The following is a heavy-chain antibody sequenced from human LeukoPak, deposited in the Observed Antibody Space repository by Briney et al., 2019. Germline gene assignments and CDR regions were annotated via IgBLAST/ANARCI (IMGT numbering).Heavy chain of an antibody. Sequence: GXXWSWIRQHXXXGLXWIGYIYYSGSTYYNPSLKSRVTISVDTSENQFSLKLSSVTAADTAVYYCARDSGYGSGNFDYWGQGTLVTVSS. D-gene: IGHD3-10*01. CDR2: IYYSGST. CDR1: GXX. CDR3: ARDSGYGSGNFDY. J-gene: IGHJ4*02. V-gene: IGHV4-31*02.